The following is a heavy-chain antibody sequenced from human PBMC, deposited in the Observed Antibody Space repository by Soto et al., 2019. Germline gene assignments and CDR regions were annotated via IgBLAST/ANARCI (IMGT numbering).Heavy chain of an antibody. Sequence: QVQLQESGPGLVKPSGTLSLTCAVSGGSISSSNWWSWVRQPPGKGLEWIGEIYHSGSTNYNPSPQSRVTIAVDKSKNPVSLKLSSVTAADTAVYYGARGPGDIWRATGFDYWGQGTLVTVSS. CDR3: ARGPGDIWRATGFDY. CDR1: GGSISSSNW. D-gene: IGHD3-3*01. J-gene: IGHJ4*02. V-gene: IGHV4-4*02. CDR2: IYHSGST.